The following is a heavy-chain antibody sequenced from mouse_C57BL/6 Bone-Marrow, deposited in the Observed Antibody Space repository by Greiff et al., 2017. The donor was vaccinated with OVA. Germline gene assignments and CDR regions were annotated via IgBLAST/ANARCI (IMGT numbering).Heavy chain of an antibody. CDR1: GYTFTSYW. V-gene: IGHV1-61*01. J-gene: IGHJ1*03. CDR3: ANHYYGV. Sequence: QSCKASGYTFTSYWMDWVKQRPGQGLEWIGNIYPSDSETHYNQKFKDKATLTVDKSSSTAYMQLSSLTSEDSAVYYCANHYYGVWGTGTTVTVSS. CDR2: IYPSDSET.